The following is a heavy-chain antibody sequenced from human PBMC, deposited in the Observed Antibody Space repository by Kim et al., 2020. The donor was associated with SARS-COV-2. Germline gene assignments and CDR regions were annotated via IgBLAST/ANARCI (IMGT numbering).Heavy chain of an antibody. CDR1: GGSISSSSYY. D-gene: IGHD6-19*01. Sequence: SETLSLTCTVSGGSISSSSYYWGWIRQPPGKGLEWIGSIYYSGSTYYNPSLKSRVTISVDTSKNQFSLKLSSVTAADTAVYYCARHVAYSSGWYSYAFDIWGQGTMVTVSS. V-gene: IGHV4-39*01. J-gene: IGHJ3*02. CDR2: IYYSGST. CDR3: ARHVAYSSGWYSYAFDI.